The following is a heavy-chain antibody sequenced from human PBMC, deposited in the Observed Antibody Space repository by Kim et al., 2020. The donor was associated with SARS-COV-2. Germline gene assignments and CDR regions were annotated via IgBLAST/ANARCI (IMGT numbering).Heavy chain of an antibody. V-gene: IGHV3-30-3*01. CDR3: ATNSETLSEPRYSGSRVQN. CDR2: ISFDGSNK. Sequence: GGSLRLSCAASGFTFNNYAMQWVRQAPGKGLEWVAVISFDGSNKYYAHSVKGRFTVSRDNSKSTLFLQMNSLRPEDTAVYYCATNSETLSEPRYSGSRVQNWGQGTLVIVSS. D-gene: IGHD1-26*01. CDR1: GFTFNNYA. J-gene: IGHJ1*01.